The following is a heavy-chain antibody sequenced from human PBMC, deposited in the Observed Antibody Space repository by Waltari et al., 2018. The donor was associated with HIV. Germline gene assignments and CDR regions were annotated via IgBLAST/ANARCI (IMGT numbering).Heavy chain of an antibody. J-gene: IGHJ4*02. CDR3: ARDGHFYDSRPLDY. CDR2: ISHGGRNK. CDR1: GFPFSPYA. D-gene: IGHD3-22*01. Sequence: QVPLVESGGGVVQPARSLSISCAASGFPFSPYALHWVPQAPGKGLEWVAIISHGGRNKYYADSVKGRFTISRDNSKNTVYLQMNSLRGEDTAVYYCARDGHFYDSRPLDYWGQGTLVTVSS. V-gene: IGHV3-30*04.